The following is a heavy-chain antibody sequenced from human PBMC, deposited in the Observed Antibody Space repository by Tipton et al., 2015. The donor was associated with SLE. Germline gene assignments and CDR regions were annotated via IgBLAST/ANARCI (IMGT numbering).Heavy chain of an antibody. D-gene: IGHD3-10*01. V-gene: IGHV4-61*02. CDR2: IFTSGST. CDR1: GTSIISGTDY. J-gene: IGHJ4*02. CDR3: ARNEGGSGTYEYYFDY. Sequence: TLSLTCTVSGTSIISGTDYWTWIRQPAGKGLEWIGRIFTSGSTTYNPSLKSRVTISVDTSKNQFSLKLSSVTAADTAIYYCARNEGGSGTYEYYFDYWGQGTLVTVSS.